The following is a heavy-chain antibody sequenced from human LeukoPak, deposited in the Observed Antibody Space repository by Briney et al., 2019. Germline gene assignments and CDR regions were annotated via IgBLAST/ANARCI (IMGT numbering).Heavy chain of an antibody. J-gene: IGHJ6*02. D-gene: IGHD3-3*01. CDR2: ISYDGSNK. CDR3: ARDFLHDFWSGYFVYYYYGMDV. CDR1: GFTFSSYA. V-gene: IGHV3-30*04. Sequence: GGSLRLSCAASGFTFSSYAMHWVRQAPGKGLEWVAVISYDGSNKYYADSVKGRFTISRDNSKNTLYLQMNSLRAEDTAVYYCARDFLHDFWSGYFVYYYYGMDVWGQGTTVTVSS.